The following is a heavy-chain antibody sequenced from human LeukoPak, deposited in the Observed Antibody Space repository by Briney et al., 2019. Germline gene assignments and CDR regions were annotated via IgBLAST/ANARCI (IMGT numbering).Heavy chain of an antibody. J-gene: IGHJ4*02. CDR1: GFTFSNYW. CDR2: IWYGGNIK. CDR3: ATGVAGANSFDF. Sequence: GGSLRLSCAASGFTFSNYWMHWVRQAPGKGLEWVAVIWYGGNIKYYADSVKGRFTISRDNSKNTLYLQMNSLRAEDTAVYYCATGVAGANSFDFWGQGTPVTVSS. V-gene: IGHV3-33*08. D-gene: IGHD6-19*01.